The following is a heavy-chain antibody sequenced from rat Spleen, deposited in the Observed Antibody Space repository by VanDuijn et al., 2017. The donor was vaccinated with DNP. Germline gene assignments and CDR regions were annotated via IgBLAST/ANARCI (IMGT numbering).Heavy chain of an antibody. CDR2: ISTSGTRT. Sequence: EVQLVESGGGLVQPGRSLKLSCAASGFTFGNSYMAWVRQAPKEGLEWVAAISTSGTRTYYPDSVKGRFTISRYNVKSSLFLQMNSLRSADTATYYCARLTSGMTAYYFPYWGQGVMVTVSS. J-gene: IGHJ2*01. D-gene: IGHD1-7*01. CDR1: GFTFGNSY. V-gene: IGHV5-25*01. CDR3: ARLTSGMTAYYFPY.